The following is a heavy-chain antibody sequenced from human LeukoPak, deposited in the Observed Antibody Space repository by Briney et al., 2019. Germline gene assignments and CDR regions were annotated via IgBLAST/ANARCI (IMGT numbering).Heavy chain of an antibody. V-gene: IGHV1-69*04. CDR2: IIPILGIA. Sequence: SVKVSCKASGGTFSSYTISWVRQAPGQGLEWMGRIIPILGIANYAQKFQGRVTITADKSTSTAYMELSSLRSEDTAVYYCARDLEYCSGGSCYNYNWFDPWGQGTLVTASS. D-gene: IGHD2-15*01. J-gene: IGHJ5*02. CDR1: GGTFSSYT. CDR3: ARDLEYCSGGSCYNYNWFDP.